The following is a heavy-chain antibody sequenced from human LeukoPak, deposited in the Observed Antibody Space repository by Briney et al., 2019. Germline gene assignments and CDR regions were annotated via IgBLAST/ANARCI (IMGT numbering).Heavy chain of an antibody. CDR1: GGSISSYY. Sequence: SETLSLTCTVSGGSISSYYWSCIRQPPGKGLEWIGYIYYSGSTNYNPSPKSRVTISVDTSKNQFSLKLSSVTAADTAVYYCARSNYYYYGMDVWGQGTTVTVSS. V-gene: IGHV4-59*08. CDR3: ARSNYYYYGMDV. J-gene: IGHJ6*02. D-gene: IGHD2/OR15-2a*01. CDR2: IYYSGST.